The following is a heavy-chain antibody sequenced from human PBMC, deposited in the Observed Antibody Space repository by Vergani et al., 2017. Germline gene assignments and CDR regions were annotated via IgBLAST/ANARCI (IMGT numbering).Heavy chain of an antibody. D-gene: IGHD3-10*01. J-gene: IGHJ4*02. CDR2: IYWDDDK. CDR1: GFSLSTSGVG. V-gene: IGHV2-5*02. Sequence: QITLKESGPTLVKPTQTLTLTCTFSGFSLSTSGVGVGWIRQPPGKALEWLALIYWDDDKRYSPSLKSRLTITKDTSKNQVVLTMTNMDPVDTATYYCAQACGINYYGSGSYSAYFDYWGQGTLVTVSS. CDR3: AQACGINYYGSGSYSAYFDY.